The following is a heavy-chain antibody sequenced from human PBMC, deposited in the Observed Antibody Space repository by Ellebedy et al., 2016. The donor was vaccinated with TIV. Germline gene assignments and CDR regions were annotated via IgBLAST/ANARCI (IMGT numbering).Heavy chain of an antibody. Sequence: ASVKVSCKASVYTFSSYAINWVRQAPGQGLEWMGWINTNTGNPTYAQGFTGRFVFSSDSSVSKAYLQISGLKAEDTAVYYCARDGFRDCSDTSCFDYWGQGTLVSVSS. V-gene: IGHV7-4-1*02. CDR2: INTNTGNP. CDR3: ARDGFRDCSDTSCFDY. D-gene: IGHD2-2*01. CDR1: VYTFSSYA. J-gene: IGHJ4*02.